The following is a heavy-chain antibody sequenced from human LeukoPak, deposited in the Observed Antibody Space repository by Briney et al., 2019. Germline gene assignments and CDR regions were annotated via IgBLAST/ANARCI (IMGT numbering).Heavy chain of an antibody. CDR1: GFTFSSYS. V-gene: IGHV3-21*01. D-gene: IGHD2-15*01. J-gene: IGHJ4*02. CDR2: ISSSSSYI. CDR3: ARDYCSGGSCYPRFDY. Sequence: KPGGSLRLSCAASGFTFSSYSMNWVGQAPGKGLEWVSSISSSSSYIYYADSVKGRFTISRDNAKNSLYLQMNSLRAEDTAVYYCARDYCSGGSCYPRFDYWGQGTLVTVSS.